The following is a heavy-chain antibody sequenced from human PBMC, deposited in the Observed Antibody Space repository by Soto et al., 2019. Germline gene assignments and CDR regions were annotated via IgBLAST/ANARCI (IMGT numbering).Heavy chain of an antibody. J-gene: IGHJ4*02. CDR3: AKRGEIFGVVIAPFDY. V-gene: IGHV3-30*18. D-gene: IGHD3-3*01. CDR2: ISYDGSNK. CDR1: GFTFSSYG. Sequence: GGSLRLSCAASGFTFSSYGMHWVRQAPGKGLEWVAVISYDGSNKYYADSVKGRFTISRDNSKNTLYLQMNSLRAEDTAVYYCAKRGEIFGVVIAPFDYWGQGTLVTVSS.